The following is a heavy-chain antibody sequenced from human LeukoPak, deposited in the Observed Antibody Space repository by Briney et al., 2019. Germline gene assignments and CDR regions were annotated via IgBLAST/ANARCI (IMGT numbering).Heavy chain of an antibody. CDR1: GYTFTGYY. J-gene: IGHJ4*02. D-gene: IGHD3-10*01. CDR2: INPNGGAT. CDR3: ARDRGVAWRRPFDY. V-gene: IGHV1-46*01. Sequence: ASVKVSCKASGYTFTGYYMHWVRQAPEQGLEWMGVINPNGGATTYAQKFQGRVTMTSDTSSSTVYMELSGLRSEDTAMYYCARDRGVAWRRPFDYWGQGTLVTVSS.